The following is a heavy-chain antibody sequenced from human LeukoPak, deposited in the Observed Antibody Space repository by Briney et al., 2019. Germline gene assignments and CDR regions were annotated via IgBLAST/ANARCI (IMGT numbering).Heavy chain of an antibody. CDR3: AEDPNYDFWSGYYNGGFDY. J-gene: IGHJ4*02. CDR2: ISWNSGSI. V-gene: IGHV3-9*01. D-gene: IGHD3-3*01. Sequence: GGSLRLSCAASGFTFDDYAMHWVRQAPGKGLEWVSGISWNSGSIGYADSVKGRFTISRDNAKNPLYLQMNSLRAEDTALYYCAEDPNYDFWSGYYNGGFDYWGQGTLVTVSS. CDR1: GFTFDDYA.